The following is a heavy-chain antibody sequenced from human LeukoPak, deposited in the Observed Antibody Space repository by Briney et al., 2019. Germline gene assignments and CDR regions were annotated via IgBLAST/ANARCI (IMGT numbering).Heavy chain of an antibody. CDR1: GFTFSSYG. Sequence: PSGGSLRLSCAASGFTFSSYGMHWVRQAPGKGLEWVAVIWYDGSNKYYADSVKGRFTISRDNSKNTLYLQMNSLRAEDTAVYYCARDLLVPAAYGGVDYWGQGTLVTVSS. D-gene: IGHD2-2*01. V-gene: IGHV3-33*01. CDR3: ARDLLVPAAYGGVDY. CDR2: IWYDGSNK. J-gene: IGHJ4*02.